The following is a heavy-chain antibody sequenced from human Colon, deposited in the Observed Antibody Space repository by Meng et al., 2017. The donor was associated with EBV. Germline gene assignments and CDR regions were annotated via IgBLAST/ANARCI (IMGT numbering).Heavy chain of an antibody. CDR1: GFTFSNYA. CDR3: APRKDYGAP. V-gene: IGHV3-23*01. Sequence: VLESGWGFGQPGGSRGFACSASGFTFSNYAMSWVRQAPGKGLEWVSSISDNGGSTYYADSVKGRFTVSRDNSKNTLYLQMNSLRAEDTAVYYCAPRKDYGAPWGQGTLVTVSS. J-gene: IGHJ5*02. CDR2: ISDNGGST. D-gene: IGHD4-17*01.